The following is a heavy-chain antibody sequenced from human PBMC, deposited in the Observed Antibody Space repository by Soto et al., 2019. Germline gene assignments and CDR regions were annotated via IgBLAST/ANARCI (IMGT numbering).Heavy chain of an antibody. V-gene: IGHV4-34*01. CDR2: INHSGST. J-gene: IGHJ3*02. Sequence: SETLSLTCAVYGGSFSGYYWSWIRQPPGKGLEWIGEINHSGSTNYNPSLKSRVTISVDTSKNQFSLKLSSVTAADTAVYYCARGSRVVGVAAPANDAFDIWGQGTMVTVSS. CDR3: ARGSRVVGVAAPANDAFDI. CDR1: GGSFSGYY. D-gene: IGHD2-15*01.